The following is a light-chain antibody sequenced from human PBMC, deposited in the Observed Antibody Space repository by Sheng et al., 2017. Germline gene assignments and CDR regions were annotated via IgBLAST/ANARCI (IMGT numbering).Light chain of an antibody. Sequence: EIVLTQSPATLSLSPGERATLSCRASQSVSSYLGWYQQKPGQAPRLLIYAASARATGIPARFSGSGSETEFSLTISSLQSEDFAVYYCQQYKDWPRTFGQGTKVEIK. CDR3: QQYKDWPRT. V-gene: IGKV3-15*01. J-gene: IGKJ1*01. CDR2: AAS. CDR1: QSVSSY.